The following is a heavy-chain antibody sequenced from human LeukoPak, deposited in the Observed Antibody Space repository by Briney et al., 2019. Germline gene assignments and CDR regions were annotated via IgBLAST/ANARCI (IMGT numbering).Heavy chain of an antibody. V-gene: IGHV1-2*02. CDR3: ARDRTTVTTGYYGMDV. D-gene: IGHD4-17*01. CDR1: GYTFTGYY. J-gene: IGHJ6*02. Sequence: GASVKVSCKASGYTFTGYYMHWVRQAPGQGLEWMGWINPNTCVTNYAQKFQGRVTLTRDTSIITAYMELTRLRSDDTAMYYCARDRTTVTTGYYGMDVWGQGTTVTVSS. CDR2: INPNTCVT.